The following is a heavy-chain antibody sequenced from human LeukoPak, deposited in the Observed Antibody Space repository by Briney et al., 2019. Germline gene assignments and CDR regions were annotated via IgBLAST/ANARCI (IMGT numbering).Heavy chain of an antibody. Sequence: PSETLSLTCTVSGGSISSSSYYWGWIRQPPGKGLEWIGSIYYSGSTYYNPSLKSRVTISVDTSKNQFSLKLSSVTAADTAVYYCARVPTTGGGYSYGPAADDAFDIWGQGTMVTVSS. CDR1: GGSISSSSYY. CDR2: IYYSGST. CDR3: ARVPTTGGGYSYGPAADDAFDI. V-gene: IGHV4-39*07. J-gene: IGHJ3*02. D-gene: IGHD5-18*01.